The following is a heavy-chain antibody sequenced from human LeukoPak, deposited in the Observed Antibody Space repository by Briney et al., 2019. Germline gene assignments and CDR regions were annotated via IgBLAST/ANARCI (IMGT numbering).Heavy chain of an antibody. CDR2: ISGSGGST. J-gene: IGHJ3*02. D-gene: IGHD3/OR15-3a*01. Sequence: PGGSLRLSCAASGFTFSSYAMSWDRQAPGKGLEWVSAISGSGGSTYYADSVKGRFTISRDNSKNTLYLQMNSLRAEDTVVYYCAKDHGLEDDAFDIWGQGTMVTVSS. V-gene: IGHV3-23*01. CDR1: GFTFSSYA. CDR3: AKDHGLEDDAFDI.